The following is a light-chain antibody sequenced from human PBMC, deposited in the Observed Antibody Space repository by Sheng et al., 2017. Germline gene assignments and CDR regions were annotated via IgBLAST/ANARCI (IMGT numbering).Light chain of an antibody. V-gene: IGKV3-20*01. J-gene: IGKJ4*01. CDR3: QQFGXSLT. Sequence: VLTQSPGTLSLSPGERATLSCRASQSVSDNYLAWYQQKPGQAPRLLIYDASRRATGIPDRFSGSGSGTDFTLTISRLEPEDFAVYYCQQFGXSLTFGGGTKVEI. CDR2: DAS. CDR1: QSVSDNY.